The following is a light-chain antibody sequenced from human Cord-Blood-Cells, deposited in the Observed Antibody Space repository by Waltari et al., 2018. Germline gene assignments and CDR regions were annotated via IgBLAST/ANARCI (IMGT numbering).Light chain of an antibody. Sequence: EIVLTQSPGTLSLSPGERATLSCRASQSVSSSYVAWYQQKPGQAPRLLIYGASSRATGIPDRFSGSGSGTDFTLTISRLEPEDFAVYYCQQYGSSPRTFGQGTKVEIE. CDR3: QQYGSSPRT. CDR2: GAS. J-gene: IGKJ1*01. CDR1: QSVSSSY. V-gene: IGKV3-20*01.